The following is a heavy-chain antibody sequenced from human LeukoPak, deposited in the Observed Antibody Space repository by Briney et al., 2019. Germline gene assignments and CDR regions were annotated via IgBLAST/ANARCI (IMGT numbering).Heavy chain of an antibody. CDR2: INPNSGGT. Sequence: ASVKVSCKASAYTFTGYYMHWVRQAPGQGLEWMGWINPNSGGTNYAQKFQGRVTMTRDTSISTAYMELSRLRSDDTAVYYCARVLGQDSGSYPPLDYFDYWGQGTLVTVSS. CDR1: AYTFTGYY. D-gene: IGHD1-26*01. CDR3: ARVLGQDSGSYPPLDYFDY. J-gene: IGHJ4*02. V-gene: IGHV1-2*02.